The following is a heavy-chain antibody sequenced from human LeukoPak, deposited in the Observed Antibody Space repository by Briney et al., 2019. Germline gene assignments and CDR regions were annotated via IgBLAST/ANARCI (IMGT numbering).Heavy chain of an antibody. Sequence: PSETLSLTCTVSGGFISSYYWSWIRQPPGKGLEWIGTIYHSGSTSYNPSLKSRVTISVDTSKNQFSLKLSSVTAADTAVYYCARVEVGADDFDYFQHWGQGTLVTVSS. V-gene: IGHV4-59*08. J-gene: IGHJ1*01. CDR1: GGFISSYY. CDR3: ARVEVGADDFDYFQH. CDR2: IYHSGST. D-gene: IGHD1-26*01.